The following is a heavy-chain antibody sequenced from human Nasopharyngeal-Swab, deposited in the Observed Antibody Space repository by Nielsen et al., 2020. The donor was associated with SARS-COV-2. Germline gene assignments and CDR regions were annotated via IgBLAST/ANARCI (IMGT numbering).Heavy chain of an antibody. Sequence: SCAASGFTFRSYAISWVRQAPGKGLEWVSVISGSDYTTYYADSVKGRFTISRDNSKNTVNLQMNSLRVEDTAIYYCAKDRDSGDDSEEYYHYYGMDVWGQGAPVTVSS. D-gene: IGHD5-12*01. J-gene: IGHJ6*02. CDR3: AKDRDSGDDSEEYYHYYGMDV. CDR2: ISGSDYTT. CDR1: GFTFRSYA. V-gene: IGHV3-23*01.